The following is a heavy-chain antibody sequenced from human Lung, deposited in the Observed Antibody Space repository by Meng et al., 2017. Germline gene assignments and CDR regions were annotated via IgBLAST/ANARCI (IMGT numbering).Heavy chain of an antibody. CDR3: ARGFWASSYYDAGAQRTFDY. D-gene: IGHD3-22*01. J-gene: IGHJ4*02. Sequence: SETLSLTCAVSGYSISSGYYWGWIRQPPGKGLEWIGSFYDRVATFYNPSLKSPVTISVDTSKNHFSLTLTSVTAADTAVYYCARGFWASSYYDAGAQRTFDYWGQGALVTVSS. CDR2: FYDRVAT. CDR1: GYSISSGYY. V-gene: IGHV4-38-2*01.